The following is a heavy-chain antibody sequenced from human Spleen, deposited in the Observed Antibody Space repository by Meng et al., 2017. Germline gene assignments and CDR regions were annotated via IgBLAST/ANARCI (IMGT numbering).Heavy chain of an antibody. Sequence: GESLKISCAASVFTFNMYDMSWVSQAPGKGLEWVSHITSGDTTIQSADSVRGRFTISRDNAKTSLYLQMNSLRAEDTAVYYCARGVGDPLYWGQGTLVTVSS. J-gene: IGHJ4*02. CDR2: ITSGDTTI. CDR3: ARGVGDPLY. V-gene: IGHV3-48*03. D-gene: IGHD1-26*01. CDR1: VFTFNMYD.